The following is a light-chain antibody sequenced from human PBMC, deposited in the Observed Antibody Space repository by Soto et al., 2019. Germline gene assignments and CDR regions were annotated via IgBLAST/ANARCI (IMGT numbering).Light chain of an antibody. CDR3: QQQYFYWT. Sequence: DIPVTQTPSTLSASVGDRVTITCRASQSISPFLAWYQQKPGKAPNVLISEVSTLKSGVPSRFSGSGSGTEFTLTISGLQPDDSATYYCQQQYFYWTFGRGTKVDI. V-gene: IGKV1-5*03. J-gene: IGKJ1*01. CDR2: EVS. CDR1: QSISPF.